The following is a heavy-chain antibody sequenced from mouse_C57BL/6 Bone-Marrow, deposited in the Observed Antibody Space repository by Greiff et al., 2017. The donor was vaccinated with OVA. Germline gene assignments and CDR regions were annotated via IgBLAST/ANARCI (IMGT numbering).Heavy chain of an antibody. CDR3: ARHGGYFYFDY. CDR2: ISNLAYSI. CDR1: GFTFSDYG. Sequence: EVKLMESGGGLVQPGGSLKLSCAASGFTFSDYGMAWVRQAPRKGPEWVAFISNLAYSIYYADTVTGRFTISRENAKNTLYLEMSSLRSEDTAMYYCARHGGYFYFDYWGQGTTLTVSS. J-gene: IGHJ2*01. D-gene: IGHD3-1*01. V-gene: IGHV5-15*01.